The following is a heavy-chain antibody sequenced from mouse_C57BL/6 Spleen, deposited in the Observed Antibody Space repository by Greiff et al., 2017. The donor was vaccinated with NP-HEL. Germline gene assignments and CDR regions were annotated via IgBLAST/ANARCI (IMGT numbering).Heavy chain of an antibody. CDR1: GYTFTDYE. D-gene: IGHD1-1*01. J-gene: IGHJ2*01. CDR2: IDPETGGT. V-gene: IGHV1-15*01. Sequence: VQLQQSGAELVRPGASVTLSCKASGYTFTDYEMHWVKQTPVHGLEWIGAIDPETGGTAYNQKFKGKAILTADKSSSTAYMELRSLTSEDSAVYYCTRDGAITGSYWGQGTTLTVSS. CDR3: TRDGAITGSY.